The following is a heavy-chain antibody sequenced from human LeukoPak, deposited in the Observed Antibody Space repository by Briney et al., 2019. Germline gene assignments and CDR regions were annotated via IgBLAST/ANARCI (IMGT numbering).Heavy chain of an antibody. D-gene: IGHD6-6*01. Sequence: PSETLSLTCTVSGGSISSYYWSWIRQPAGKGLEWIGRIYTSGSTNYNPSLKSRVTMSVDTSKNQFSLKLSSVTAADTAVYYCARLEYSSSRSWFDPWGQETLVTVSS. J-gene: IGHJ5*02. CDR1: GGSISSYY. V-gene: IGHV4-4*07. CDR3: ARLEYSSSRSWFDP. CDR2: IYTSGST.